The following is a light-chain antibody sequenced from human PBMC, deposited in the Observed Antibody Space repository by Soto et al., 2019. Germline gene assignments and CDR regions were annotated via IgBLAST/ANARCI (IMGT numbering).Light chain of an antibody. V-gene: IGKV1-6*01. CDR3: LQYYNFSWT. Sequence: IPMTQSPSSLSASVGDRVTITCRASQDIRNDLAWYQQKPGQAPHLLIFAAFNLQSGVPPRFSVGRSGTHFTLTISSLQPDDFATYYCLQYYNFSWTFGQGTKV. CDR1: QDIRND. CDR2: AAF. J-gene: IGKJ1*01.